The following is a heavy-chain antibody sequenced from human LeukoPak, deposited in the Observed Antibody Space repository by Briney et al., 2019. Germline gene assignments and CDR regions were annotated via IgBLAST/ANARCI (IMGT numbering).Heavy chain of an antibody. CDR3: ARVVTTISGSRDYYMDV. V-gene: IGHV4-4*07. CDR1: GGSISSYY. J-gene: IGHJ6*03. Sequence: PSETLSLTCTVSGGSISSYYWSWIRQPAGKGLEYIGRIYTSGSTDYNPSLKSRVTMSVDTSKNQFSLSLSSVTAADTAVYYCARVVTTISGSRDYYMDVWGKGTTATVSS. D-gene: IGHD3-3*01. CDR2: IYTSGST.